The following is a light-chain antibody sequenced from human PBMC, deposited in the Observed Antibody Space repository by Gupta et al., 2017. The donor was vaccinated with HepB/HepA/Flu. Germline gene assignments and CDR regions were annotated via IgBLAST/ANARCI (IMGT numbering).Light chain of an antibody. J-gene: IGKJ2*01. CDR1: QSIGIY. CDR2: AAS. Sequence: DIQMTQSPSSLSASVRDRVTITCRASQSIGIYLTWYQQKPGKAPNLLIYAASGLQSGVPSRFSGSGSGTDFTLTISSLQPEDFATYYCQQSYRTPHTFGRGTKLEIK. CDR3: QQSYRTPHT. V-gene: IGKV1-39*01.